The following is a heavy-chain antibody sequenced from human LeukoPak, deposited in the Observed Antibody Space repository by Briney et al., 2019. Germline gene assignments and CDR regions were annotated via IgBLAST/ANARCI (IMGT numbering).Heavy chain of an antibody. CDR2: ISANGGNA. J-gene: IGHJ4*02. CDR3: VRGRRDGYSYAYFDY. D-gene: IGHD5-24*01. CDR1: GFTFSNYA. Sequence: GGSLRLSCSVSGFTFSNYAMRWVRQAPGKGLEYVSAISANGGNAYYADSVKGRLSISRDNSKNTMYLQMSTLRPEDTAVYYCVRGRRDGYSYAYFDYWGQGTLVTVSS. V-gene: IGHV3-64D*06.